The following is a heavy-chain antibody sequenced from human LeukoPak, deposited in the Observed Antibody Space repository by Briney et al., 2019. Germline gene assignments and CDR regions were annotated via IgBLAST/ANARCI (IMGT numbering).Heavy chain of an antibody. CDR3: ARGGIAAAAPYYFDY. V-gene: IGHV4-39*07. D-gene: IGHD6-13*01. CDR2: IYYSGST. J-gene: IGHJ4*02. CDR1: GGSINSSSYY. Sequence: SETLSLTCTVSGGSINSSSYYWGWIRQPPGKGLEWIGSIYYSGSTYYNPSLKSRVTISVDTSKNQFSLKLSSVTAADTAVYYCARGGIAAAAPYYFDYWGQGTLVTVSS.